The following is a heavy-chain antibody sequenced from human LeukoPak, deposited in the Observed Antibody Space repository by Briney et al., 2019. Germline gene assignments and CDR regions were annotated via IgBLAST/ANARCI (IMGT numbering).Heavy chain of an antibody. CDR2: ISAYNSNT. CDR3: ARGGQWELPDLYFDY. Sequence: ASVKVSCKASGYTFTSYGISWVRQAPGQGLEWMGWISAYNSNTNYAQKLQGRVTMTTDTSTSTAYMELRSLRSDDTAVHYCARGGQWELPDLYFDYWGQGTLVTVSS. J-gene: IGHJ4*02. CDR1: GYTFTSYG. D-gene: IGHD1-26*01. V-gene: IGHV1-18*01.